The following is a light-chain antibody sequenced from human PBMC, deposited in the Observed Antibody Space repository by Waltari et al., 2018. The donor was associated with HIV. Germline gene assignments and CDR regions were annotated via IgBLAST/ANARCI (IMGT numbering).Light chain of an antibody. CDR2: EDY. V-gene: IGLV6-57*03. CDR1: SGSIASNH. Sequence: NFMLTQPHSVSESPGKTVTISCARSSGSIASNHVQWYQQRPGSAPTPVIYEDYQRPSGVPARFSGSIDSSSNSASLTISELKTEDDADYYCQSYDSTNPCIFGTGTRVTVL. J-gene: IGLJ1*01. CDR3: QSYDSTNPCI.